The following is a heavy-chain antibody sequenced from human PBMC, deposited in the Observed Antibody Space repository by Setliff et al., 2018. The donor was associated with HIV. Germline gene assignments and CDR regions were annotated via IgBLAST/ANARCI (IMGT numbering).Heavy chain of an antibody. CDR3: ARFANYYHTSGYGWFDP. V-gene: IGHV1-8*01. J-gene: IGHJ5*02. Sequence: GASVKVSCKASGYTFTNYDINWVRQVPGQGLEWMGRMNPDSGLTDYAPKLQGRVIMTRNTSITTAYMELSSLRAEDTAVYYCARFANYYHTSGYGWFDPWGQGTLVTVSS. D-gene: IGHD3-22*01. CDR1: GYTFTNYD. CDR2: MNPDSGLT.